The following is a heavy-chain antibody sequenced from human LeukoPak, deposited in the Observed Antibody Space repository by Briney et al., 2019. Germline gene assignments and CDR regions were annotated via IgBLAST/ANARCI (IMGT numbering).Heavy chain of an antibody. D-gene: IGHD1-26*01. V-gene: IGHV1-69*06. CDR3: ARVSIRWELQNPFLG. Sequence: SVKVSCKASGGTFSSYAISWVRQAPRQGLEWRGRIIAIFGTANYAQKFQGRVTITADKFTSTAYMELSSLRSEDTAVYYCARVSIRWELQNPFLGWGQGTLVTVSS. J-gene: IGHJ4*02. CDR2: IIAIFGTA. CDR1: GGTFSSYA.